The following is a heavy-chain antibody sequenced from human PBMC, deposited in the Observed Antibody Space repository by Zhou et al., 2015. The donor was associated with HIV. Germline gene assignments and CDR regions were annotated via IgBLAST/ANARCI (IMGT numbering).Heavy chain of an antibody. CDR1: GFYFTGSA. V-gene: IGHV3-74*02. CDR3: ARPEGRYCSSSSCARHGMDV. CDR2: INKDSTNI. J-gene: IGHJ6*02. D-gene: IGHD2-2*01. Sequence: EVQLVESGGGLVQPGGSLRLSCAASGFYFTGSAMHWVRQAPGKGLEWVSRINKDSTNINYADSVKGRFTISRDNAKNTLYLEMNSLKGEDTAVYYCARPEGRYCSSSSCARHGMDVWGQGTTVTVSS.